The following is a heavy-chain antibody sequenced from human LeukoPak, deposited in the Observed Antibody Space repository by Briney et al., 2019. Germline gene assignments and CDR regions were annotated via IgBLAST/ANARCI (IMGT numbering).Heavy chain of an antibody. CDR3: ARGKDYYDSSGYFPY. Sequence: PGGSLRLSCAASGFTFSSYWRSWVRQAPGKGLEWVANIKQDGSEKYYVDSVKGRFTISRDNAKNSLYLQMNSLRAEDTAVYYCARGKDYYDSSGYFPYWGQGTLVTVSS. CDR1: GFTFSSYW. J-gene: IGHJ4*02. CDR2: IKQDGSEK. V-gene: IGHV3-7*01. D-gene: IGHD3-22*01.